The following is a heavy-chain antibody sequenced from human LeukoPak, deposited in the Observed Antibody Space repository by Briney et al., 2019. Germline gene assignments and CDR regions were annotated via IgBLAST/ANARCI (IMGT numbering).Heavy chain of an antibody. V-gene: IGHV3-7*01. J-gene: IGHJ6*02. CDR2: MYQDGSEK. D-gene: IGHD1-26*01. CDR3: AKSGELLYYYYYYGMDV. CDR1: GFIFSSYW. Sequence: GGSLRLSCAASGFIFSSYWVTWVRQAPGKGLEWVANMYQDGSEKYYVDSVKGRFTISRDNSKNTLYLQMNSLRAEDTAVYYCAKSGELLYYYYYYGMDVWGQGTTVTVSS.